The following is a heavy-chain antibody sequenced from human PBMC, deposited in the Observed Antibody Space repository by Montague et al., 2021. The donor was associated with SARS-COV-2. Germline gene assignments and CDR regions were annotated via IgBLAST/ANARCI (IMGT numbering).Heavy chain of an antibody. D-gene: IGHD3-16*01. CDR1: GGSISSYY. J-gene: IGHJ6*02. V-gene: IGHV4-59*01. Sequence: SETLSLTCTVPGGSISSYYWSWIRQPPGKGLEWIGYIYYSGSTNYNSSLKSRVTISVDTSKNQFSLKLSSVTAADTAVYYCARSGGVYNYVWGRYLRRSTNYGMDVWGQGTTVTVSS. CDR2: IYYSGST. CDR3: ARSGGVYNYVWGRYLRRSTNYGMDV.